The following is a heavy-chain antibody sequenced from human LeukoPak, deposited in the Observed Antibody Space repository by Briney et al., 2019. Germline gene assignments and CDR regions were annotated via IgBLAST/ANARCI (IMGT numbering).Heavy chain of an antibody. D-gene: IGHD3-22*01. CDR2: IWYDGSNK. CDR3: ARDKGDYDTSGSLFVF. Sequence: GSLRLSCAASGFTFSSYGMHWVHQAPGKGLEWVAVIWYDGSNKYYADSVKGRFTISRDNSKNTLYLQMNSLRAEDTAVYYCARDKGDYDTSGSLFVFGGQGTLVTVSS. J-gene: IGHJ4*02. CDR1: GFTFSSYG. V-gene: IGHV3-33*01.